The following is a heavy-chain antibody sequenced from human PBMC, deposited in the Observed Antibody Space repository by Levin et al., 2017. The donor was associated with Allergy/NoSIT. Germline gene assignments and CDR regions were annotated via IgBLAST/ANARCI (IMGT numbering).Heavy chain of an antibody. CDR2: ISAYNGNR. CDR3: ARDRWDIDHYQYTGMDV. CDR1: GYTFSSYG. Sequence: ASVKVSCKASGYTFSSYGVSWVRQAPGQGLEWMGWISAYNGNRNYAQNFRGRVTMTTDTPTSTASMELRSLRSDDTAVYYCARDRWDIDHYQYTGMDVWGRGTTVTVSS. V-gene: IGHV1-18*01. J-gene: IGHJ6*02. D-gene: IGHD2-15*01.